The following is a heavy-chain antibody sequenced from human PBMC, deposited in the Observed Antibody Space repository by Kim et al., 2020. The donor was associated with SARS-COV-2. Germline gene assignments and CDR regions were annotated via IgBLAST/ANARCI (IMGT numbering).Heavy chain of an antibody. J-gene: IGHJ4*01. Sequence: GGSLRLSCAASGFTFSSYGMHWVRQAPGKGLEWVAVISYDGSNKYYADSVKGRFTISRDNSKNTLYLQMNSLRAEDTAVYYCAKERPRRYSGSYYVYYF. CDR2: ISYDGSNK. D-gene: IGHD1-26*01. CDR3: AKERPRRYSGSYYVYYF. CDR1: GFTFSSYG. V-gene: IGHV3-30*18.